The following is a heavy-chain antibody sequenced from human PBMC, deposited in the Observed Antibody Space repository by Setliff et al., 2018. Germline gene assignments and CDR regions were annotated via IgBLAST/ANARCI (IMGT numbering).Heavy chain of an antibody. CDR1: GFTFSPYA. D-gene: IGHD3-3*01. V-gene: IGHV3-23*03. CDR3: AGQGPIFGSGLIPGFDQ. J-gene: IGHJ4*02. CDR2: IYSGDRDT. Sequence: GGSLRLSCAASGFTFSPYAMSWVRQAPGKGLEWVSTIYSGDRDTFYSDSVKGRFTIFRDGSTNTLYLQMTSLRVEDTAIYFCAGQGPIFGSGLIPGFDQWGQGTMVTVSS.